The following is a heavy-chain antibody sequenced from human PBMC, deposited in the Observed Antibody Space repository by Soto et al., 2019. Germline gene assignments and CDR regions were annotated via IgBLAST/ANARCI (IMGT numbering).Heavy chain of an antibody. V-gene: IGHV3-23*01. CDR2: ISGTGGST. CDR3: GKGMSFSPDVYFDS. D-gene: IGHD3-10*01. CDR1: GFTFSRYG. Sequence: EVQLLESGGGLVQAGGSLRVSCPTSGFTFSRYGMTWARRAPGKGLEWVAGISGTGGSTFYEDSVRGRFTISRDNCKNTLYLQMNSIRAEDTALYYCGKGMSFSPDVYFDSWRQGALCTVSS. J-gene: IGHJ4*02.